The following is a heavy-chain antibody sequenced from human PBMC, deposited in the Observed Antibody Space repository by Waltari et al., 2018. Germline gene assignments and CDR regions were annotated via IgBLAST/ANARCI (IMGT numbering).Heavy chain of an antibody. V-gene: IGHV5-51*03. J-gene: IGHJ3*02. CDR2: NYPGDSDT. D-gene: IGHD6-13*01. Sequence: EVQLVQSGAEVKKPGESLKISCKGSGYSFTSYWIGWVRQMPGKGLEWMGINYPGDSDTRYSPSFQGQVTISADKSISTAYLQWSSLKASDTAMYYCARAVPSIAAAGTLVAFDIWGQGTMVTVSS. CDR3: ARAVPSIAAAGTLVAFDI. CDR1: GYSFTSYW.